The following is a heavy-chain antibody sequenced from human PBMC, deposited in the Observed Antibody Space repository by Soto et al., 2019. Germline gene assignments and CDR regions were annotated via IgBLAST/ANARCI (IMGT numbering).Heavy chain of an antibody. CDR2: ISSSSSYI. CDR1: GFTFSSYS. D-gene: IGHD3-3*01. CDR3: ARLRITIFGVVTPDRYGMDV. Sequence: PGGSLRLSCAASGFTFSSYSMNWVRRAPGKGLEWASSISSSSSYIYYADSVKGRFTISRDNAKNSLYLQMNSLRAEDTAVYYCARLRITIFGVVTPDRYGMDVWGQGTTVTVSS. V-gene: IGHV3-21*01. J-gene: IGHJ6*02.